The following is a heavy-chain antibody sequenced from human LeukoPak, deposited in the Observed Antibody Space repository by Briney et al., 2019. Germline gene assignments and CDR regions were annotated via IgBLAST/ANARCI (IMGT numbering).Heavy chain of an antibody. J-gene: IGHJ5*02. CDR2: IYPGDSDT. CDR1: GSNFTSYW. CDR3: ARRGAVAGKHWFDP. Sequence: GESLQISCQGSGSNFTSYWIGWGRQVHGKGLEGMGIIYPGDSDTRDSPSFQGQVTISADKSISTAYLQCSSLKASDTAMYYRARRGAVAGKHWFDPWGSGPLVTVSS. D-gene: IGHD6-19*01. V-gene: IGHV5-51*01.